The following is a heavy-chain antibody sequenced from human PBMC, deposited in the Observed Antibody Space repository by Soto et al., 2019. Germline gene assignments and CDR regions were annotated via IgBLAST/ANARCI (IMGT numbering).Heavy chain of an antibody. CDR3: ARDAPGGVDAFDI. V-gene: IGHV3-15*01. J-gene: IGHJ3*02. CDR2: IKSKTDGGTT. D-gene: IGHD3-10*01. Sequence: GGSLRLSCAASGFTFSNAWMSWVRQAPGKGLEWVGRIKSKTDGGTTDYAAPVKGRFTISRDDSKNSLYLQMNSLKTEDTSVYYCARDAPGGVDAFDIWGQGTMVTVSS. CDR1: GFTFSNAW.